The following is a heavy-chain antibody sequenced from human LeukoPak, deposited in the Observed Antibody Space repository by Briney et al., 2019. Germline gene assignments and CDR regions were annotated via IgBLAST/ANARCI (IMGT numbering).Heavy chain of an antibody. CDR1: GDSVSSNSAA. CDR3: ARVRVVYCSSTSCYVGAFDI. CDR2: TYYRSKWYN. V-gene: IGHV6-1*01. J-gene: IGHJ3*02. D-gene: IGHD2-2*01. Sequence: SQTLSLTCAISGDSVSSNSAAWNWIRQSPSRGLEWLGRTYYRSKWYNDYALSVKSRITINPHTSKNQFSLQLNSVTPEDTAVYYCARVRVVYCSSTSCYVGAFDIWGQGTMVTVSS.